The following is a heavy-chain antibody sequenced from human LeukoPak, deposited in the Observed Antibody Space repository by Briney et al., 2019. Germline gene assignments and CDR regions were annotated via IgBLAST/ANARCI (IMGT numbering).Heavy chain of an antibody. V-gene: IGHV4-38-2*02. Sequence: SETLSLTCAVSGYSISSGYYWGWIRQPTGKGLEWIGSIYHSGSTYYNPSLKSRVTISVDTSKNQFSLKLSSVTAADTAVYYCARDDILTGPYYYYYGMDVWGKGTTVTVSS. CDR3: ARDDILTGPYYYYYGMDV. J-gene: IGHJ6*04. CDR1: GYSISSGYY. CDR2: IYHSGST. D-gene: IGHD3-9*01.